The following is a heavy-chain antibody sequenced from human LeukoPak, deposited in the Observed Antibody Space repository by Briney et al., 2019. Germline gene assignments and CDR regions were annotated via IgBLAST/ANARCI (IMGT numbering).Heavy chain of an antibody. CDR1: GYSISSGYY. J-gene: IGHJ4*02. CDR3: ARHMTTVVTPADY. Sequence: PSETLSLTCAVSGYSISSGYYWGWIRQPPGKGLEWIGSLYHTGSTYYNPSLKSRVTISPDTSKNHFPLKVTSVTAADTAVYYCARHMTTVVTPADYWGQGALVTVSS. CDR2: LYHTGST. V-gene: IGHV4-38-2*01. D-gene: IGHD4-23*01.